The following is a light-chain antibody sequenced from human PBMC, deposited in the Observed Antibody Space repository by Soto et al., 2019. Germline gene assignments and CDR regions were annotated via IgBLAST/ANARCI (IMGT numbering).Light chain of an antibody. V-gene: IGKV2-28*01. Sequence: DIVMTQSPLSLPVTPGEPASISCSSSQSLLQSNGYNYLDWYLQKPGQSPQLLIYFASYRASGVPDRFTGSGSGSDFTLKIRRVEAVAVVFYYCLQAQQSPPTFGQGTKVEI. CDR3: LQAQQSPPT. J-gene: IGKJ1*01. CDR1: QSLLQSNGYNY. CDR2: FAS.